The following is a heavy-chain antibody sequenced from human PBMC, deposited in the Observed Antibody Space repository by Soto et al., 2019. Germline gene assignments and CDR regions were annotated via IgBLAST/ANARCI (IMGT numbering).Heavy chain of an antibody. CDR2: ISSSSSTI. J-gene: IGHJ4*02. CDR1: GFTFSSYS. Sequence: EVQLVESGGGLVQPGGSLRLSCAASGFTFSSYSMNWVRQAPGKGLEWVSYISSSSSTIYYADSVKGRFTISRDNAKNSLYLQMKRMRGEDTAVYYCARGGGYQHYWGQGTLVTVSS. D-gene: IGHD2-2*01. CDR3: ARGGGYQHY. V-gene: IGHV3-48*01.